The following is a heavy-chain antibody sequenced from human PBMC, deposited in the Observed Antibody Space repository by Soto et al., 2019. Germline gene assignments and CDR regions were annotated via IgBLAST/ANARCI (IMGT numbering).Heavy chain of an antibody. D-gene: IGHD3-22*01. Sequence: EVQLVESGGGLVQPGRSLRLSCAASGFTFDDYAMHWVRQAPGKGLEWVSGISWNSGSIGYADSVKGRFTISRDNAKNSLYLQMNSLRAEDTALYYCAKAAHYYDSSGYYDSHSFDYWGQGTLVTVSS. CDR3: AKAAHYYDSSGYYDSHSFDY. V-gene: IGHV3-9*01. J-gene: IGHJ4*02. CDR2: ISWNSGSI. CDR1: GFTFDDYA.